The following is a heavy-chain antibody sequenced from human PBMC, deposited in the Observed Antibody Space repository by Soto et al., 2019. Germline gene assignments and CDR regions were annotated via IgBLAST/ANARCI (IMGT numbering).Heavy chain of an antibody. V-gene: IGHV3-23*05. CDR3: TKDVTGDIGADF. CDR2: IKTSGDTT. J-gene: IGHJ4*02. D-gene: IGHD2-21*02. Sequence: EVQLLESGGDLVQPGGSLRLSCAASGFAFSNCAMSWVRQAPGKGLEWVTTIKTSGDTTFYADPVKGRLTTSRDDSKNTLYLQMNSLRAEDTATYYCTKDVTGDIGADFWGQGTPVTVSS. CDR1: GFAFSNCA.